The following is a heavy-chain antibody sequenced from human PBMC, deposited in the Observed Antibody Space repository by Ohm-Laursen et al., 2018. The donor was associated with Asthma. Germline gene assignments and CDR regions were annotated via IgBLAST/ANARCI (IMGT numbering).Heavy chain of an antibody. J-gene: IGHJ4*02. CDR1: GSTFSSYA. CDR3: AKERSSGWYRLFDY. V-gene: IGHV3-23*01. Sequence: SLRLSCSATGSTFSSYAMSWVRQAPGKGLEWVSAISGSGGSTYYADSVKGRFTISRDNSKNTLYLQMNSLRAEDTAVYYCAKERSSGWYRLFDYWGQGTLVTVSS. CDR2: ISGSGGST. D-gene: IGHD6-19*01.